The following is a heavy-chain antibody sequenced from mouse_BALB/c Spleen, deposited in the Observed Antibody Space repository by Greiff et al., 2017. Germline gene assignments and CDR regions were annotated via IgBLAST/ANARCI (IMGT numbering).Heavy chain of an antibody. V-gene: IGHV5-6-5*01. CDR2: ISSGGST. CDR3: ARGFYYGSSDYAMDY. J-gene: IGHJ4*01. D-gene: IGHD1-1*01. Sequence: EVHLVESGGGLVKPGGSLKLSCAASGFTFSSYAMSWVRQTPEKRLEWVASISSGGSTYYPDSVKGRFTISRDNARNILYLQMSSLRSEDTAMYYCARGFYYGSSDYAMDYWGQGTSVTVSS. CDR1: GFTFSSYA.